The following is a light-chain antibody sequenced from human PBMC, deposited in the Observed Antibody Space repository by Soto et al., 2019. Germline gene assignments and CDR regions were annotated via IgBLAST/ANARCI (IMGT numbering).Light chain of an antibody. CDR1: SDDVGAFNY. CDR2: EVT. CDR3: TSFTRSDSFV. J-gene: IGLJ1*01. V-gene: IGLV2-14*01. Sequence: QSALTQPASVSASLGQSITISCTGTSDDVGAFNYVSWYKQDPGKAPNLLIYEVTNRPSGVSSRFSGSKSGNTASLTISGLQAEDEADFFCTSFTRSDSFVFGTGTKLTVL.